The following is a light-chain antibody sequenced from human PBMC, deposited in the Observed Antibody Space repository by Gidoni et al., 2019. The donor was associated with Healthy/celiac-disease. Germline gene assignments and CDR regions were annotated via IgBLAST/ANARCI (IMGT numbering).Light chain of an antibody. CDR2: STN. Sequence: QSLLTQAPSASGPPAQRVTISCSGSSSNIGSNTVNWYQQLPGTAPKLLIYSTNQRPSGVPDRFSGSKSGTSASLAISGLQSEDEADYYCASWDDSLNGLVFGGGTKLTVL. J-gene: IGLJ3*02. CDR3: ASWDDSLNGLV. V-gene: IGLV1-44*01. CDR1: SSNIGSNT.